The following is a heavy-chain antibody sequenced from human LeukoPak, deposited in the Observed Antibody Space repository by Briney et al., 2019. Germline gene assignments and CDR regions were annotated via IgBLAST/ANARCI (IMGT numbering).Heavy chain of an antibody. V-gene: IGHV1-69*06. CDR1: GGTSSSYA. J-gene: IGHJ4*02. CDR3: ATGRHGYSYGNDY. CDR2: IIPIFGTA. D-gene: IGHD5-18*01. Sequence: SVKVSCKASGGTSSSYAISWVRQAPGQGLEWMGGIIPIFGTANYAQKFQGRVTITADKSTSTAYMELSSLRSEDTAVYYCATGRHGYSYGNDYWGQGTLVTVSS.